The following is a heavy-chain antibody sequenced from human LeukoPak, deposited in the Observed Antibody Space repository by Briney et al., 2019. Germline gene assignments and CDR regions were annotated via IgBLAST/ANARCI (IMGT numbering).Heavy chain of an antibody. CDR3: ARPPLYSSSGWFDP. CDR1: GYTFTYYY. CDR2: INPNSGGT. J-gene: IGHJ5*02. V-gene: IGHV1-2*02. Sequence: ASVKVSCKASGYTFTYYYMHCVRQAPGQGLEWMGWINPNSGGTNYAQKFQGRVTMTRDTSISTAYMELSRLRSDDTAVYYCARPPLYSSSGWFDPWGQGTLVTVSS. D-gene: IGHD6-6*01.